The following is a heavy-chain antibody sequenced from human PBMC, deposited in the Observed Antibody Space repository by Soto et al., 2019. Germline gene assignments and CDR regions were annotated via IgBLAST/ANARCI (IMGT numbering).Heavy chain of an antibody. J-gene: IGHJ6*02. V-gene: IGHV3-74*01. CDR3: ARDLRYCSGGTCDLYDYGMDF. D-gene: IGHD2-15*01. CDR2: INSDGSST. Sequence: EVQLVESGGGLIQPGTSLRLSCAASGFTFSNFWMHWVRQAPGKGLVWVARINSDGSSTSYADSVKGRFTISRDNAKNTLYLQMNSLRDEDTAVYYCARDLRYCSGGTCDLYDYGMDFWGPGTTVTVSS. CDR1: GFTFSNFW.